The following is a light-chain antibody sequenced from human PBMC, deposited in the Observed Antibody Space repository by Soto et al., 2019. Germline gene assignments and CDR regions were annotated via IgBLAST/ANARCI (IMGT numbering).Light chain of an antibody. Sequence: SVLTQPPSVSAAPGQTVTISCSGSSSNIGNNYVSWYQQLPGTAPKLLIYENNKRPSGIPDRFSGSKSGTSATLGITGLQTGDEADYYCGTWDSSLSGVFGGGTKLTVL. CDR2: ENN. V-gene: IGLV1-51*02. CDR1: SSNIGNNY. J-gene: IGLJ3*02. CDR3: GTWDSSLSGV.